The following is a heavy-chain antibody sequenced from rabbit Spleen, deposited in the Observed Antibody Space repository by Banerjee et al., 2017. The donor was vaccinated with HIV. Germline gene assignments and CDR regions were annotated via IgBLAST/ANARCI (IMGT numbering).Heavy chain of an antibody. Sequence: QEQLVESGGGLVKPEGSLTLTCKASGVSFTNKDEMCWVRQAPGKGLEWIACINVVSSESGYASWSNVRFMMSRTPTPPVTHHMTSLTAADTDTYCCARDLVAVSGWNFNWWGQGILVTV. CDR3: ARDLVAVSGWNFNW. V-gene: IGHV1S45*01. CDR2: INVVSSES. D-gene: IGHD8-1*01. J-gene: IGHJ4*01. CDR1: GVSFTNKDE.